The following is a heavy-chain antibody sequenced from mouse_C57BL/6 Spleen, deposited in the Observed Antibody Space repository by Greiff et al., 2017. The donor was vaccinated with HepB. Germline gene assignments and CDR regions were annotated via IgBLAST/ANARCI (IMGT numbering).Heavy chain of an antibody. D-gene: IGHD1-1*01. CDR1: GYTFTTYP. CDR3: ARGYYGSSYERFAY. V-gene: IGHV1-47*01. CDR2: FHPYNDDT. Sequence: VQLVESGAELVKPGASVKMSCKASGYTFTTYPIEWMKQNHGKSLEWIGNFHPYNDDTKYNEKFKGKATLTVEKSSSTVYLELSRLTSDDSAVYYCARGYYGSSYERFAYWGQGTLVTVSA. J-gene: IGHJ3*01.